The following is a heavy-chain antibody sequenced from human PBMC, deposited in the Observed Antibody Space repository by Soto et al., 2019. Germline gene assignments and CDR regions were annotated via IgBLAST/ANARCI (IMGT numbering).Heavy chain of an antibody. D-gene: IGHD7-27*01. J-gene: IGHJ4*02. CDR2: ISAYNGNT. CDR1: GYTFSSYA. V-gene: IGHV1-18*01. CDR3: ALDTDTWGPLY. Sequence: QVQLVQSGAEVKKPGASVKVYCKASGYTFSSYAISWVRQAPGQGLEWMGWISAYNGNTNYAQNLQGRVTMTTDTSTSTAYMELGNLRSDDTAVYYCALDTDTWGPLYWGQGTLVTVSS.